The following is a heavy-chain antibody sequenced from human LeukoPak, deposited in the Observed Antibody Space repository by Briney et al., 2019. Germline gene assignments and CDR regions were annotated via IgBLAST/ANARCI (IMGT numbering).Heavy chain of an antibody. CDR3: ARLGVCSGGICNAFDY. CDR1: GYNFARSW. J-gene: IGHJ4*02. V-gene: IGHV5-51*01. CDR2: IYPVDSDT. D-gene: IGHD2-15*01. Sequence: GESLKISCKNSGYNFARSWIGWVRQMPGKGLEWMGIIYPVDSDTRYSPSFQGQVTISADRSISTAYLQWSSLKASDTAMYYCARLGVCSGGICNAFDYWGQGTLVTVSS.